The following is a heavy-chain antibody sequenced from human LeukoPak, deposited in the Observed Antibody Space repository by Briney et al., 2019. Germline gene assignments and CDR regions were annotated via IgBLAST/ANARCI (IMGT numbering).Heavy chain of an antibody. J-gene: IGHJ4*02. V-gene: IGHV1-18*04. CDR2: ISAYNGNT. Sequence: EASVKVSCKASGYTFTTYGITWGRQAPGQGLEWMGWISAYNGNTNYAQKFQGRVTMTTDTSTSTDYMELRNLRSDYTAVYYCARDLGAAGTLSFFDYWGQGTLVTVSS. D-gene: IGHD6-13*01. CDR1: GYTFTTYG. CDR3: ARDLGAAGTLSFFDY.